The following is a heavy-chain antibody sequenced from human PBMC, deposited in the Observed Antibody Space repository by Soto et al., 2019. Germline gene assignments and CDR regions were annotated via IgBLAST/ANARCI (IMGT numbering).Heavy chain of an antibody. D-gene: IGHD1-7*01. V-gene: IGHV3-48*03. J-gene: IGHJ5*02. CDR2: SGNGGSPI. CDR1: GFTFSKYN. Sequence: PGGSLRLSCAASGFTFSKYNMNWVRQAPGKGLEWISYSGNGGSPIYYTPSLKTRLTISKDTSKNQVVLTMANMEPGDTATYFCARAFLRTGTALVDPWGQGTLVTVSS. CDR3: ARAFLRTGTALVDP.